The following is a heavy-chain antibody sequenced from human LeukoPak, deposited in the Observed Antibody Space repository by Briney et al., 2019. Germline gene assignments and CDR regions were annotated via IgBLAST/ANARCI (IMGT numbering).Heavy chain of an antibody. CDR3: ARDICGGDCEDYYYGMDV. V-gene: IGHV1-69*04. CDR1: GGTFSSYA. Sequence: ASVKVSCKASGGTFSSYAISWVRQAPGQGLEWMGRIIPILGIANYAQKFQGRVTITADKSTSTAYMELSSLRSEDTAVYYCARDICGGDCEDYYYGMDVCGQGTTVTVSS. D-gene: IGHD2-21*02. J-gene: IGHJ6*02. CDR2: IIPILGIA.